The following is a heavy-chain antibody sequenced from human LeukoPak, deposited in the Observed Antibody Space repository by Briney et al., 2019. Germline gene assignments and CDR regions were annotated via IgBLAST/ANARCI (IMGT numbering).Heavy chain of an antibody. CDR3: AREGIQVWLLGAY. CDR1: GYTFTGDY. V-gene: IGHV1-2*02. Sequence: ASVKVSCKASGYTFTGDYMHWVRQAPGQGLEWMGWINPNSGGTNYAQKFQGRVTMTRDTSISTAYMELSRLRSDDTAVHYCAREGIQVWLLGAYWGQGTLVTVSS. D-gene: IGHD5-18*01. CDR2: INPNSGGT. J-gene: IGHJ4*02.